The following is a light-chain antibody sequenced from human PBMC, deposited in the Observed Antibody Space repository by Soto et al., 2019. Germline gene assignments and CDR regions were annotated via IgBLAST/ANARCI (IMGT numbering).Light chain of an antibody. J-gene: IGKJ4*01. CDR3: QQYDDLPLT. CDR1: QDIKNY. CDR2: DAS. V-gene: IGKV1-33*01. Sequence: DIQMTQSPSSLSASVGDRVTITCQATQDIKNYLSWYQQKPGKAPKLLIYDASNLETGVPSRFIASGSGTDFTFTITSLQPEDIAGYFCQQYDDLPLTFGGGTKVEIK.